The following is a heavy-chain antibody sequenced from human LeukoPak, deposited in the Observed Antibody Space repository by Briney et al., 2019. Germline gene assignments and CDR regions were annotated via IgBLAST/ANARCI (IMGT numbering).Heavy chain of an antibody. D-gene: IGHD2/OR15-2a*01. CDR1: GYTFTSYG. CDR2: ISAYDDKR. V-gene: IGHV1-18*01. J-gene: IGHJ4*02. CDR3: ARVLVKTRGNYFHDDY. Sequence: ASVKVSCKASGYTFTSYGISWARQAPGQGLEWMGWISAYDDKRNSVQRFQDRITMTTDTSTSTSYLELRNLRSGDTAVYYCARVLVKTRGNYFHDDYWGQGTLVTVSS.